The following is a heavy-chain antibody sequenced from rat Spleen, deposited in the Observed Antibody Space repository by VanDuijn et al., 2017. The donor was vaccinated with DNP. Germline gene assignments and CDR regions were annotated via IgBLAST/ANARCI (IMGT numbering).Heavy chain of an antibody. CDR1: RFTFSNYD. D-gene: IGHD1-12*02. CDR3: ARVGDLHDGGDGDVLDA. J-gene: IGHJ4*01. Sequence: EVQLVESGGDLVQPGRSLKLSCVASRFTFSNYDMAWVRQAPTKGLEWVAAITSSGGSTYYPDSVKGRFTISRDNAKNTQYLQMDSLRSEDTATYYCARVGDLHDGGDGDVLDAWGQGTSVTVSS. V-gene: IGHV5S13*01. CDR2: ITSSGGST.